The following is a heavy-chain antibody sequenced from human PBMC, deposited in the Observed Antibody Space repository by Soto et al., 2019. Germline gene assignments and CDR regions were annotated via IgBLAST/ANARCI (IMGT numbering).Heavy chain of an antibody. CDR1: GFTFSGYW. J-gene: IGHJ6*02. CDR3: VRVATANRRWMDV. CDR2: IKHDGSVQ. V-gene: IGHV3-7*03. D-gene: IGHD2-15*01. Sequence: GGSLRLSCEASGFTFSGYWMSWVRQAPGKGLGWVADIKHDGSVQYYVDSVKGRFTISRDNAKKLLYLQMNGLRAEDTAVYYCVRVATANRRWMDVWGQGTTVTVSS.